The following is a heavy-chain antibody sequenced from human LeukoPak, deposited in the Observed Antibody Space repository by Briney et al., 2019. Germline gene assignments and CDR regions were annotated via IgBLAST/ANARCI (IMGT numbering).Heavy chain of an antibody. V-gene: IGHV1-46*01. CDR3: ARGGRSILGIIISGEGDF. D-gene: IGHD3-3*01. J-gene: IGHJ4*02. CDR2: IIPNGGST. CDR1: GYTFITYY. Sequence: ASVKVSCKASGYTFITYYIYWVRQAPGQGLEWMGIIIPNGGSTSYAQKFQGRVTMTRDTSTSTVYMELSSLGSEDTALYYCARGGRSILGIIISGEGDFWGQGTLVTVSS.